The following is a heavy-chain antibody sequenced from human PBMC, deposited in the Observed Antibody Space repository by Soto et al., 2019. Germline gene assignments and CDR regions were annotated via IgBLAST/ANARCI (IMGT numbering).Heavy chain of an antibody. Sequence: EVKLLDSGGGLVQPGGSLRLSCAASGFTFSTYVMAWVRQAPGRGLEWVSGISASGSNGFYTDSVKGRFIISRDNSKTTLYLQMNSLRVDDTALYFCAKGDSDYYFDSLGQGTLVTVSS. J-gene: IGHJ4*02. CDR1: GFTFSTYV. V-gene: IGHV3-23*01. D-gene: IGHD4-4*01. CDR2: ISASGSNG. CDR3: AKGDSDYYFDS.